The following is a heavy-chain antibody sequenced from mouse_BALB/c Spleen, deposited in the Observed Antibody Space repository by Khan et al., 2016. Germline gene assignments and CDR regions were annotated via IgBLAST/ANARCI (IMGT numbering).Heavy chain of an antibody. Sequence: VQLQESGPGLVAPSQSLSITCTVSGFSLTSYGVHWVRQPPGKGLEWLGVIWAGGSTNYNTALMYRMSISTDNSKSQVFLKMNSMQTDNTAMYYCARLEDIWGQGTTLTVSS. CDR1: GFSLTSYG. CDR2: IWAGGST. V-gene: IGHV2-9*02. CDR3: ARLEDI. J-gene: IGHJ2*01. D-gene: IGHD1-3*01.